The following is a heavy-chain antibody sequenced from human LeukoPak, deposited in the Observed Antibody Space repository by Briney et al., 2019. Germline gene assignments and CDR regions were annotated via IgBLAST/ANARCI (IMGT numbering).Heavy chain of an antibody. Sequence: GGSLRLSCAASGFTFSSYSMNWVRQAPGKGLEWVSYISSSSSTIYYADSVKGRFTISRDNAKNSLYLQMNSLRAEDTAVYYCARDRITRANWFDPWGQGTLVTVSS. CDR2: ISSSSSTI. CDR1: GFTFSSYS. D-gene: IGHD2-2*01. J-gene: IGHJ5*02. V-gene: IGHV3-48*01. CDR3: ARDRITRANWFDP.